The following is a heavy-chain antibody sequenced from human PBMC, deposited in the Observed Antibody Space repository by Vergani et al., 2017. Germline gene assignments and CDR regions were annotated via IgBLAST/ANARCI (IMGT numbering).Heavy chain of an antibody. CDR2: IKSKTDGGTT. D-gene: IGHD3-3*01. CDR1: GFTFSNAW. CDR3: TTAQRYYDFWSGYARPDY. Sequence: EVQLVESGGGLVKPGGSLRLSCAASGFTFSNAWMSWVRQAPGKGLEWVGRIKSKTDGGTTDYAAPVKGRFTISRDDSKNTLYLQMNSLKTEDTAVYYWTTAQRYYDFWSGYARPDYWGQGTLVTVSS. V-gene: IGHV3-15*01. J-gene: IGHJ4*02.